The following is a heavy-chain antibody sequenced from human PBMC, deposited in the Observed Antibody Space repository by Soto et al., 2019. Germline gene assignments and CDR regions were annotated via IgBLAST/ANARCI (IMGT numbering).Heavy chain of an antibody. D-gene: IGHD1-26*01. CDR2: IHHTGNN. Sequence: SETLSLTFAVSGGSIRNNDWWSWVRQPPGQGLEWIGEIHHTGNNKYNPSLRSRVSMSVDTSKKHVSLQVNSVTGADTAVYYCARGSALGTFGLDVWGQGTTVTVSS. CDR3: ARGSALGTFGLDV. CDR1: GGSIRNNDW. V-gene: IGHV4-4*02. J-gene: IGHJ6*02.